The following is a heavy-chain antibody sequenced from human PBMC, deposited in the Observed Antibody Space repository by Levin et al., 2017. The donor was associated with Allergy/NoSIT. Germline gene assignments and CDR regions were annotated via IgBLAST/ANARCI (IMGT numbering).Heavy chain of an antibody. J-gene: IGHJ4*02. CDR1: GGSISSGDYY. V-gene: IGHV4-30-4*01. CDR3: ASLYGDYVEELYYFDY. D-gene: IGHD4-17*01. CDR2: IYYSGST. Sequence: SQTLSLTCTVSGGSISSGDYYWSWIRQPPGKGLEWIGYIYYSGSTYYNPSLKSRVTISVDTSKNQFSLKLSSVTAADTAVYYCASLYGDYVEELYYFDYWGQGTLVTVSS.